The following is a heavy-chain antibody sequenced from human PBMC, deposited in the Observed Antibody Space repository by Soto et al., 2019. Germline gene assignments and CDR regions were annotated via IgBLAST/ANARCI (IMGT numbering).Heavy chain of an antibody. CDR2: ISGIGGST. V-gene: IGHV3-23*01. CDR3: ARGSSGYISSWYYFDY. D-gene: IGHD6-13*01. CDR1: GFTFTDYA. Sequence: GGSLRLSCAASGFTFTDYALSWVRQAPGKGLEWVTTISGIGGSTYLADSVKGRLSISRDNSKNTVSLLMNSLRAEDTAVYFCARGSSGYISSWYYFDYWGRGTLVTVSS. J-gene: IGHJ4*02.